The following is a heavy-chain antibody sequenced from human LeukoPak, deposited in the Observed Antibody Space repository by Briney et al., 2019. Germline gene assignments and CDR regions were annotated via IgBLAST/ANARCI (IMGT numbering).Heavy chain of an antibody. Sequence: PGGSLRLSCAASGFTFSGYSMNWVRQAPGKGLEWVSYISSSSTIYYADSVKGRFTISRDNAKNSLYLQMNSLRAEDTAVYYCARDWQITPGYWGQGTLVTVSS. J-gene: IGHJ4*02. CDR3: ARDWQITPGY. V-gene: IGHV3-48*04. D-gene: IGHD1-14*01. CDR1: GFTFSGYS. CDR2: ISSSSTI.